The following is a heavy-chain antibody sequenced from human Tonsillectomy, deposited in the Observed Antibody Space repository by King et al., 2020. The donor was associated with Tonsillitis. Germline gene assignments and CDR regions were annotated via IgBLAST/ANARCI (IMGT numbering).Heavy chain of an antibody. D-gene: IGHD2-2*01. CDR3: ARDSSTGTSPI. Sequence: VQLVESGGGLVKPGGSLRLSCAASGFTFSDYFMTWIRQAPGKGLEWVSYISGSSSYTDHADSVKGRFTISRDNAKNSLYLQMNSLRAEDTAVYYCARDSSTGTSPIWGPGTLVTVSS. CDR1: GFTFSDYF. V-gene: IGHV3-11*05. CDR2: ISGSSSYT. J-gene: IGHJ4*02.